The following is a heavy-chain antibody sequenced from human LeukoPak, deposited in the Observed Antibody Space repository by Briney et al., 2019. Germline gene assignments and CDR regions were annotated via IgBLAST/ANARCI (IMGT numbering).Heavy chain of an antibody. CDR1: GDSVSSNSAA. V-gene: IGHV6-1*01. D-gene: IGHD3-10*01. Sequence: SQTLSLTCALSGDSVSSNSAAWNWIRQSPSRGLEWLGRTYYRSKWYNDYAVSVKSRITINPDTSKNQFSLQLNSVTPEDTAVYYCAREIPMVRGVGYYYGMDVWGKGTTVTVSS. CDR2: TYYRSKWYN. J-gene: IGHJ6*04. CDR3: AREIPMVRGVGYYYGMDV.